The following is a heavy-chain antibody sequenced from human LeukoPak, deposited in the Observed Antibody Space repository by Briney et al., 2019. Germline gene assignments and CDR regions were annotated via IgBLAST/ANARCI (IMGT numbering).Heavy chain of an antibody. J-gene: IGHJ4*02. CDR1: GYTFTSYG. CDR2: ISAYNGKT. CDR3: ARDPLYYHSDTSGYSTFFDY. Sequence: ASVKVSCKASGYTFTSYGITWVRQAPGQGLEWMGWISAYNGKTKYAQKLQGRVTMTTDTSTSTAYMELRSLRSDVTAVYYCARDPLYYHSDTSGYSTFFDYWGQGTLVTVSS. V-gene: IGHV1-18*01. D-gene: IGHD3-22*01.